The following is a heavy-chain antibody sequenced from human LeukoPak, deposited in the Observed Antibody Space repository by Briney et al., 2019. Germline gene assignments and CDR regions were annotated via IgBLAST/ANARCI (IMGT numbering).Heavy chain of an antibody. J-gene: IGHJ4*02. V-gene: IGHV3-30*18. CDR1: GFTFSSYD. CDR3: AKAKSYSSGSSGY. Sequence: GRSLRLSCAASGFTFSSYDMHWVRQAPGKGLEWVAVISYDGSTIYYADSVKGRFTISRDNSKNTLYLQMNSLEAEDTAVYCCAKAKSYSSGSSGYWGQGTPVTVSS. CDR2: ISYDGSTI. D-gene: IGHD5-18*01.